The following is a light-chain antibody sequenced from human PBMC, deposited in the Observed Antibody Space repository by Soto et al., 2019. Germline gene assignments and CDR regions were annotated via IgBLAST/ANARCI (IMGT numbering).Light chain of an antibody. CDR2: TAS. Sequence: DIQLTQSPSFLSASVGDRVTITCRASHGISSYLAWYQQKPGKAPNLLIYTASTLQSGVPPRFSGSESRTEFTLTISSLQPEDFATYYCQQVDSYPYTFGQGTKLEIK. J-gene: IGKJ2*01. CDR3: QQVDSYPYT. CDR1: HGISSY. V-gene: IGKV1-9*01.